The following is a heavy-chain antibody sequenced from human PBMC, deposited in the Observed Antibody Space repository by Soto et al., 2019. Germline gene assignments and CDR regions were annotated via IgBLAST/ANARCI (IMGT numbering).Heavy chain of an antibody. V-gene: IGHV1-18*01. CDR2: ISAYNGNT. D-gene: IGHD3-10*01. Sequence: QVQLVQSGAEVKKPGASVKVSCKASGYTFTSYGISWVRQAPGQGLEWMGWISAYNGNTNYAQKLQGRVTMTTDTSTSAGYLELRSLRSGDTAVYYWARDKEVLLWFGESVDYWGQGTLVTVSS. J-gene: IGHJ4*02. CDR1: GYTFTSYG. CDR3: ARDKEVLLWFGESVDY.